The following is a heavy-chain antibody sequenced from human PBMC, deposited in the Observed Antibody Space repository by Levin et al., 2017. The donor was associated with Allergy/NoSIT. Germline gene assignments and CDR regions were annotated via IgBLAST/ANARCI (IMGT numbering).Heavy chain of an antibody. D-gene: IGHD4-17*01. CDR1: GFTFSHYW. J-gene: IGHJ5*02. Sequence: GGSLRLSCAASGFTFSHYWMSWVRQAPGKGLEWVANIKQDGSEKYYVDSVKGRFTISRDNDKNLLYLQMNSLRAEDTAVYYCARDWAYGDFFNWFDPWGQGTLVTVSS. CDR2: IKQDGSEK. V-gene: IGHV3-7*04. CDR3: ARDWAYGDFFNWFDP.